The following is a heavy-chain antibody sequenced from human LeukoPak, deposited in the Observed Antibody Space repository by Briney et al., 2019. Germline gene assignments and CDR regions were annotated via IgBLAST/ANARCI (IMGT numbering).Heavy chain of an antibody. J-gene: IGHJ4*02. Sequence: SETLSLTCTVSGGSISSYYWSWIRQPAGKGLEWIGRIYTSGITNYNPSLKSRVTMSVDTSKNQFSLKLRSVTAADTAVYYCARGGSSWYESVSYFDYWGQGNLVTVSS. CDR3: ARGGSSWYESVSYFDY. CDR1: GGSISSYY. V-gene: IGHV4-4*07. D-gene: IGHD6-13*01. CDR2: IYTSGIT.